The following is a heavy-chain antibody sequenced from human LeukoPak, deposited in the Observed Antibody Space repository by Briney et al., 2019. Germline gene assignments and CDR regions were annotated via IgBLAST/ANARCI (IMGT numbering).Heavy chain of an antibody. V-gene: IGHV5-51*01. D-gene: IGHD3-3*01. Sequence: GESLKISCQGSGYSFATYWIGWVRQMPGKGLEWMGIIYPPDSDAKYSPSFQGLVTISADKSINTAYLQWKSLKASDTAMYYCARLSDYGFNWFDPWGQGTLVTASS. CDR1: GYSFATYW. CDR2: IYPPDSDA. J-gene: IGHJ5*02. CDR3: ARLSDYGFNWFDP.